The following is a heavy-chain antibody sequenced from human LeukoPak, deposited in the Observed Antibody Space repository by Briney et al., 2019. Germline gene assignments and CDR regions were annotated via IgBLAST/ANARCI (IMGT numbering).Heavy chain of an antibody. V-gene: IGHV4-59*01. CDR2: IYGSGST. Sequence: SETLSLTCTVSGGSISSYYWSWIRQPPGKGLEWIGHIYGSGSTNYNPSLKSRVTLSVDTSKNQFSLRLSSVTAADTAVYYCAREGTSGTHLNWFDPWGQGTLVTVSS. J-gene: IGHJ5*02. CDR1: GGSISSYY. CDR3: AREGTSGTHLNWFDP. D-gene: IGHD1-1*01.